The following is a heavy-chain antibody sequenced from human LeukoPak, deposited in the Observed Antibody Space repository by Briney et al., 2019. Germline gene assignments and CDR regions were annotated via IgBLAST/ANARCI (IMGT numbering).Heavy chain of an antibody. V-gene: IGHV3-15*01. CDR1: GFTFSSYA. CDR2: IKSKTDGGTT. D-gene: IGHD5-12*01. CDR3: ARDRGYDFIDY. Sequence: GGSLRLSCAASGFTFSSYAMSWVRQAPGKGLEWVGRIKSKTDGGTTDYAAPVKGRFTISRDNSKNTLYLQMNSLRAEDTAVYYCARDRGYDFIDYWGQGTLVTVSS. J-gene: IGHJ4*02.